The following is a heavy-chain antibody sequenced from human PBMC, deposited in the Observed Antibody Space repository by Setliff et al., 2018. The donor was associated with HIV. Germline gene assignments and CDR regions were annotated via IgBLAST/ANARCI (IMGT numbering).Heavy chain of an antibody. CDR1: GFTFTSHS. J-gene: IGHJ4*02. Sequence: PGGSLRLSCVTSGFTFTSHSMNWVRLRPGKGLEWVASISGSGTYTHYADSVRGRFTVSRDNAKNSLWLQLDSLKVEDTALYFCVRSLSGNSPTYYWAFDFWGQGAPVTVSS. V-gene: IGHV3-21*01. CDR3: VRSLSGNSPTYYWAFDF. D-gene: IGHD3-22*01. CDR2: ISGSGTYT.